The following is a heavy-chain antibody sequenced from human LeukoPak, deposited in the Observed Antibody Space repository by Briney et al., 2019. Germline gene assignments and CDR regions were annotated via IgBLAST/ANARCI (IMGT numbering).Heavy chain of an antibody. CDR2: FGTRSTSI. CDR3: AREVSEGFDF. D-gene: IGHD3-22*01. CDR1: GFTLSSYG. V-gene: IGHV3-21*01. J-gene: IGHJ4*02. Sequence: SGGSLRLSCAASGFTLSSYGIHWIRQAPGKGLEWVSSFGTRSTSIYHAGSVKGRFAISRDNAKNSLYLQMNSLRAEDTALYYCAREVSEGFDFWGQGTLVTVSS.